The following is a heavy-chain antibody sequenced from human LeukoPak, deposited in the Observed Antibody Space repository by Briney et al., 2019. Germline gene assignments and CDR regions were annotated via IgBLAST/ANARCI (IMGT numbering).Heavy chain of an antibody. D-gene: IGHD1-1*01. Sequence: ASVKVSCKASGYTFTGYYMHWVRQAPGQGLEWMGWINPNSGGTNYAQKFQGRVTMTRDTSISTAYMELSRLRSDDTAVYYCARPPGGDDAFDIWGQGTMVTVSS. CDR3: ARPPGGDDAFDI. CDR1: GYTFTGYY. CDR2: INPNSGGT. V-gene: IGHV1-2*02. J-gene: IGHJ3*02.